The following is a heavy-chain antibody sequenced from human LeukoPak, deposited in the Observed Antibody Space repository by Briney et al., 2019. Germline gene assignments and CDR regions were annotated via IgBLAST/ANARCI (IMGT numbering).Heavy chain of an antibody. CDR2: IRYDGSNK. D-gene: IGHD3-9*01. J-gene: IGHJ4*02. V-gene: IGHV3-30*02. CDR1: GFTFSSYG. CDR3: AKPEYYDILTGYPFDY. Sequence: GGSLRLSCAASGFTFSSYGMHWVRQAPGKGLEWVAFIRYDGSNKYYADSVKGRFTISRDNSKNTLYLQMNSLRAEDTAVYYCAKPEYYDILTGYPFDYWGQGTLATVSS.